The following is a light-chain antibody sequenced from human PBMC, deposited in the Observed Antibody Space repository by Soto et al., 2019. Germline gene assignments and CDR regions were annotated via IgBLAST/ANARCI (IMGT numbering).Light chain of an antibody. CDR1: SSDVGGYNY. CDR2: EVS. Sequence: QSVLTQPASVSWSPGQSITISCTGTSSDVGGYNYVSWYQQHPGKGPKLMIYEVSNRPSGVSNRFSGSKSGNTATLTISGLQAEDEADYYCSSYTSTTTRVFGTGTKVTVL. J-gene: IGLJ1*01. CDR3: SSYTSTTTRV. V-gene: IGLV2-14*03.